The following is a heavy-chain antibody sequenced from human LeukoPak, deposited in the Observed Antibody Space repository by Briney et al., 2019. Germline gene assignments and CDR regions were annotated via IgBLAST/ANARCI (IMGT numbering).Heavy chain of an antibody. Sequence: GGSLRLSCAASGFTFSSYAMSWVRQAPGEGLEWVSAISGSGGSTYYADSVKGRFTISRDNSKNTLYLQMNSLRAEDTAVYYCAKVGRDFWSGYSYYYYGMDVWGQGTTVTVSS. J-gene: IGHJ6*02. CDR3: AKVGRDFWSGYSYYYYGMDV. D-gene: IGHD3-3*01. V-gene: IGHV3-23*01. CDR2: ISGSGGST. CDR1: GFTFSSYA.